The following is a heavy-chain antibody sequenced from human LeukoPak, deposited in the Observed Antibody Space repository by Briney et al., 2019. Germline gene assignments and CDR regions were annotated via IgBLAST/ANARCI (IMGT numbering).Heavy chain of an antibody. CDR2: IRSSGDTI. D-gene: IGHD3-16*01. CDR1: TVTFSTYD. J-gene: IGHJ3*01. CDR3: ARDLVSGAYTFYF. V-gene: IGHV3-48*03. Sequence: GGSLRLSCAASTVTFSTYDINWVRQAPGKGLEWISYIRSSGDTIYYADSVRGRFTISRDNARNSVYLQMNSLRAGDTAVYYCARDLVSGAYTFYFWGRGTMVTVSS.